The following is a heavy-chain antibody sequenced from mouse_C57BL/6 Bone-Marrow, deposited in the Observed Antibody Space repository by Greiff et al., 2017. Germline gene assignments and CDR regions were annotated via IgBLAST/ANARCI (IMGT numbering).Heavy chain of an antibody. CDR3: ARKGYFDV. V-gene: IGHV1-52*01. Sequence: QVQLQQPGAELVRPGSSVKLSCKASGYTFTSYWMHLVKQRPIQGLEWIGNIDPSDSETHYNQKFKDKATLTVDKSSSTAYMQLSSLTSEDAAVYYCARKGYFDVWGTGTTATVSS. CDR1: GYTFTSYW. CDR2: IDPSDSET. J-gene: IGHJ1*03.